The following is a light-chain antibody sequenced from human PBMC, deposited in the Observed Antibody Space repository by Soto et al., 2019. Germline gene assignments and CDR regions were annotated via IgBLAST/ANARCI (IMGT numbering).Light chain of an antibody. CDR1: QDISNY. CDR3: QQYDNLPHT. CDR2: DAS. V-gene: IGKV1-33*01. Sequence: DIQMTQSPSSLSASVGDRVTITCQASQDISNYLNWYQQKPGKAPKLLLYDASNLETGVPSRFSGRGSGTDFTFTISSLQPEDIAAYDCQQYDNLPHTFGQGNKLESK. J-gene: IGKJ2*01.